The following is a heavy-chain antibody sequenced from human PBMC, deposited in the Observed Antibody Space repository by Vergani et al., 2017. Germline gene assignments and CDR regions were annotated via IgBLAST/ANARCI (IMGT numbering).Heavy chain of an antibody. CDR3: ARDLTYCHEGCCAH. J-gene: IGHJ4*02. Sequence: QVQLVQSGGGVVQPGGSLRLSCVASGFTFNRYGMQWVRQAPGKGLEWVAYVLFDGSNEYYADSVKGRFIVSRDNSNDALYMQMNSLRTDDKAVYYCARDLTYCHEGCCAHWGQGSVVTVSS. CDR2: VLFDGSNE. V-gene: IGHV3-30*02. CDR1: GFTFNRYG. D-gene: IGHD2-21*01.